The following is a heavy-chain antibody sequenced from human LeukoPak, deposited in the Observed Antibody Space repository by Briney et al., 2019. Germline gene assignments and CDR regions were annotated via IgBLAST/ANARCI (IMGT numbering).Heavy chain of an antibody. CDR1: GFTFSNDW. CDR3: ARPFRH. V-gene: IGHV3-7*03. CDR2: IKRDGSEK. Sequence: RGSLRLSCAASGFTFSNDWMTWVRQAPGKGLEWVANIKRDGSEKYYVDSVKGRFTISRDNAKNSVYLQMNNLRAEDTAVYYCARPFRHWGQGTLVTVSS. J-gene: IGHJ4*02.